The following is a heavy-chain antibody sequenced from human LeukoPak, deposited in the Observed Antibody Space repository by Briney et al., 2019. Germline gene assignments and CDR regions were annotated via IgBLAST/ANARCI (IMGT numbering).Heavy chain of an antibody. CDR1: GYTLTDYY. CDR3: AREGEYP. V-gene: IGHV1-2*06. J-gene: IGHJ5*02. D-gene: IGHD3-16*01. CDR2: INPNSGGT. Sequence: ASVKVSCKASGYTLTDYYMHWVRQAPGQGLEWMGRINPNSGGTNYAQKFQGRVTMTRDTSTSTVYMELSSLRSEDTAVYYCAREGEYPWGQGTLVTVSS.